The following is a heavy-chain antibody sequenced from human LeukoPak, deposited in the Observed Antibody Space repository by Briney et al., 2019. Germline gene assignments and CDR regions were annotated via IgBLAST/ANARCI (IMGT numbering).Heavy chain of an antibody. J-gene: IGHJ6*03. CDR3: TRERRGFYMEV. D-gene: IGHD3-10*01. CDR1: GFTFGDHA. CDR2: IAWDGSYT. Sequence: PGGSLRLSCAASGFTFGDHAMQWVRQAPGKGLEWVSLIAWDGSYTYYADSVRGRFTISRDNSKNSLSMQMDSLRPEDTALYYCTRERRGFYMEVWGKGTTVTVSS. V-gene: IGHV3-43D*04.